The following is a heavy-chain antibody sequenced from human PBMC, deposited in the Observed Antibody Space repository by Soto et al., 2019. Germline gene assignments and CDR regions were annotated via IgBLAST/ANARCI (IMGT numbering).Heavy chain of an antibody. V-gene: IGHV4-34*01. J-gene: IGHJ4*02. CDR3: ARGPPHYHGSRGRGYSYGEFDY. Sequence: SETLSLTCAVYGGSFSGYYWSWIRQPPGKGLEWIGEINHSGSTNYNPSLKSRVTISVDTSKNQFSLKLSSVTAADTAVYYCARGPPHYHGSRGRGYSYGEFDYWGQGTLVTVSS. CDR1: GGSFSGYY. CDR2: INHSGST. D-gene: IGHD5-18*01.